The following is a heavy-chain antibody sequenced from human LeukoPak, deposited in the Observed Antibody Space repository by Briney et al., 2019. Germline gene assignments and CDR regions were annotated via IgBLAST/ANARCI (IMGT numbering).Heavy chain of an antibody. CDR2: IYYSGST. J-gene: IGHJ4*02. Sequence: PSETLSLTCTVSGGSIGTYYWSWIRQPPGKGLEWIGHIYYSGSTTYNPSLKSRVTISVDTPKNQFFLKLSSVTAADTAVYYCARQSGYFDSWGQGTLVTVSS. CDR3: ARQSGYFDS. D-gene: IGHD3-3*01. CDR1: GGSIGTYY. V-gene: IGHV4-59*08.